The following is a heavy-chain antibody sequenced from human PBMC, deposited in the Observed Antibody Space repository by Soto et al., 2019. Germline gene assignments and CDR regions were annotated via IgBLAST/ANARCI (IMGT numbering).Heavy chain of an antibody. D-gene: IGHD3-22*01. Sequence: GGSLRLSCAASGFTLGSYEMNWVRQAPGKGLEWVSYISSSGSIIYYADSVKGRFTISRDNAKNSLYLQMNSLRAEDTAVYYCARGVLYYYDSSGYPHWLDPWGQGTLVTVSS. CDR3: ARGVLYYYDSSGYPHWLDP. CDR2: ISSSGSII. CDR1: GFTLGSYE. J-gene: IGHJ5*02. V-gene: IGHV3-48*03.